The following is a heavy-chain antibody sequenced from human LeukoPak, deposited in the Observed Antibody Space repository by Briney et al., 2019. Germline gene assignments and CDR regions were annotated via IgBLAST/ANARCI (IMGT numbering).Heavy chain of an antibody. CDR1: GYTFTGYY. J-gene: IGHJ6*03. D-gene: IGHD1-1*01. V-gene: IGHV1-2*02. CDR3: ARWVGSYYYMDV. Sequence: ASVKVSCKASGYTFTGYYMHWVRQAPGQGLEGMGWINPNSGGTNYAQKFQGRVTMTRDTSISTAYIELSRPRSDDTAVYYCARWVGSYYYMDVWGKGTTVTVSS. CDR2: INPNSGGT.